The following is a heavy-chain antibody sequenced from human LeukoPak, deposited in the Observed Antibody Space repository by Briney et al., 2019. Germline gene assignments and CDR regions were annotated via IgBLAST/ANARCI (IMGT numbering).Heavy chain of an antibody. CDR3: ARDQGDYFDY. CDR2: ISSSSSYI. CDR1: GFTFSSSS. V-gene: IGHV3-21*01. Sequence: GGSLRLSCAASGFTFSSSSMNWVRQAPGKGLEWVSSISSSSSYIYYADSVKGRFTISRDNDKNSLYLQMNSLRAEDTAVYYCARDQGDYFDYWGQGTLVTVSS. J-gene: IGHJ4*02.